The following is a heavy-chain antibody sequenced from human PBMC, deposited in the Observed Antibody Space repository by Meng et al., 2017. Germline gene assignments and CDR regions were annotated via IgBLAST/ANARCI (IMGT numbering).Heavy chain of an antibody. Sequence: GGSLRLSCAASGFTFSSCAMSWVRQAPGKGLEWVSAISGSGGSTYYADSVKGRFTISRDNSKNTLYLQMNSLRAEDTAVYYCAKDYNYYDSSGYYYGPTDAFDIWGQGTMVTVSS. CDR3: AKDYNYYDSSGYYYGPTDAFDI. J-gene: IGHJ3*02. D-gene: IGHD3-22*01. V-gene: IGHV3-23*01. CDR1: GFTFSSCA. CDR2: ISGSGGST.